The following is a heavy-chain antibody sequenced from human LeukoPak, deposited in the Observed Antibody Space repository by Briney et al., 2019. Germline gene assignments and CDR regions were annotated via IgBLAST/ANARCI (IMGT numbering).Heavy chain of an antibody. CDR2: IYYSGST. CDR3: AREFSDSSGYYPL. J-gene: IGHJ4*02. CDR1: GGSISSYY. D-gene: IGHD3-22*01. Sequence: SETLSLTCTVSGGSISSYYWSWTRQPPGKGLEWIGYIYYSGSTNYNPSLKSRVTISVDTSKNQFSLKLSSVTAADTAVYYCAREFSDSSGYYPLWGQGTLVTVSS. V-gene: IGHV4-59*01.